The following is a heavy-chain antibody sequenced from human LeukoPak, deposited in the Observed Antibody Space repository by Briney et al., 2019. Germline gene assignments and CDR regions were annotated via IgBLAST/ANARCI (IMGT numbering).Heavy chain of an antibody. CDR2: IYHSGST. D-gene: IGHD5-18*01. Sequence: SETLSLTCAVSGGSISSGGYSWSWIRQPPGKGLEWIGYIYHSGSTYYNPSLKSRVTISVDRSKNQFSLKLSSVTAADTAVYYCAGSGYSRPTDYWGQGTLVTVSS. J-gene: IGHJ4*02. CDR3: AGSGYSRPTDY. CDR1: GGSISSGGYS. V-gene: IGHV4-30-2*01.